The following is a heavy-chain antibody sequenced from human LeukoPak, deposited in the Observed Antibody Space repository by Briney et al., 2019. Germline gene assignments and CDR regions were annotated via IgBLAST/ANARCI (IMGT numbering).Heavy chain of an antibody. Sequence: SETLSLTCTVSGGSISSSSYYWGWIRQPPGKGLEWIGYIYYSGSTNYNPSLKSRVTMSVDTSKNQFSLNLSSMTAADTAVYYCARLLAGCPGGRCRAHFDYWGQGTLVTVSS. CDR3: ARLLAGCPGGRCRAHFDY. CDR1: GGSISSSSYY. J-gene: IGHJ4*02. V-gene: IGHV4-61*05. CDR2: IYYSGST. D-gene: IGHD2-15*01.